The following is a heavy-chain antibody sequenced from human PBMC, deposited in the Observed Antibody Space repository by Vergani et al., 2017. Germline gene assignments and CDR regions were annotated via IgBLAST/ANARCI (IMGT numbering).Heavy chain of an antibody. CDR1: GGSISSSSYY. CDR3: ARGLVPYFDY. D-gene: IGHD6-6*01. J-gene: IGHJ4*02. CDR2: IYYSGST. Sequence: QLQLQESGPGLVKPSGTLSLTCTVSGGSISSSSYYWGWIRQPPGKGLEWIGSIYYSGSTYYNPSLKSRVTISVDTSKNQFSLKLSSVTAADTAVYYCARGLVPYFDYWGQGTLVTVSS. V-gene: IGHV4-39*01.